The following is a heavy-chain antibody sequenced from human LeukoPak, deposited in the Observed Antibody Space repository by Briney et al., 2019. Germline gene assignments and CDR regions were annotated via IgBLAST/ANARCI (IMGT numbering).Heavy chain of an antibody. CDR1: GFTFSSYA. Sequence: GGSLRLSCTASGFTFSSYAMSWVRQAPGKGLEWVAVISYDGSNKYYADSVKGRFTISRDNSKNTLYLQMNSLRAEDTAVYYCARRRYDSSGFVHWGQGTLVTVSS. CDR2: ISYDGSNK. CDR3: ARRRYDSSGFVH. J-gene: IGHJ5*02. D-gene: IGHD3-22*01. V-gene: IGHV3-30-3*01.